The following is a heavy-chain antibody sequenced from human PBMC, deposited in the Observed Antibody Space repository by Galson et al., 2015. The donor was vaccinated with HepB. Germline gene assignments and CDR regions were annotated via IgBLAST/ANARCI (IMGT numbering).Heavy chain of an antibody. V-gene: IGHV1-24*01. J-gene: IGHJ4*02. CDR3: ATVHYYDSSGYYHARSFDY. CDR1: GYTLTELS. Sequence: SVKVSCKVSGYTLTELSMHWVRQAPGKGLEWMGGFDPEDGETIYAQKFQGRVTMTEDTSTDTAYMELSSLRSEDTAVYYCATVHYYDSSGYYHARSFDYWGQGTLVTVSS. CDR2: FDPEDGET. D-gene: IGHD3-22*01.